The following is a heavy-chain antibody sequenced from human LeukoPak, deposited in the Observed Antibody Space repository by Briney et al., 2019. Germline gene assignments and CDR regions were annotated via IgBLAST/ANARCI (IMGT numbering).Heavy chain of an antibody. Sequence: SETLSLTCTVSGGSISSGSYYWSWIRQPAGKGLEWIGRIYTSGSTNYNPSLKSRVTISVNTSKNQFSLKLSSVTAADTAVYYCARAYGSGSYYTDYRGQGTLVTVSS. J-gene: IGHJ4*02. CDR3: ARAYGSGSYYTDY. CDR1: GGSISSGSYY. V-gene: IGHV4-61*02. D-gene: IGHD3-10*01. CDR2: IYTSGST.